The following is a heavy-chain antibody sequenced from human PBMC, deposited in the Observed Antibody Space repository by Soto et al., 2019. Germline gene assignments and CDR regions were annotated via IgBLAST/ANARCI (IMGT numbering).Heavy chain of an antibody. J-gene: IGHJ4*02. Sequence: SVKVSCKASGGTFSSYAISWVRQAPGQGLEWMGGIIPIFGTANYAQKFQGRVTITADESTSTAYMELSSLRSEDTAVYYCARGGWIFGVVTEGVFGYWGQGTLVTGSS. V-gene: IGHV1-69*13. CDR3: ARGGWIFGVVTEGVFGY. CDR1: GGTFSSYA. CDR2: IIPIFGTA. D-gene: IGHD3-3*01.